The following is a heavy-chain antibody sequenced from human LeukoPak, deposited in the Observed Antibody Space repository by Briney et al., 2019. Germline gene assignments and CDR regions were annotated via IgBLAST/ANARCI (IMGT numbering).Heavy chain of an antibody. V-gene: IGHV3-53*01. D-gene: IGHD3-16*02. CDR2: IYSDNT. J-gene: IGHJ6*03. Sequence: GGSLRLSCTVSGFTVSSNSMSWVRQAPGKGLEWVSFIYSDNTHYSDSVKGRFTISRDNAKNSLYLQMNSLRAEDTAVYYCARAPTDYDYVWGSYRYYYYYYYYMDVWGKGTTVTISS. CDR3: ARAPTDYDYVWGSYRYYYYYYYYMDV. CDR1: GFTVSSNS.